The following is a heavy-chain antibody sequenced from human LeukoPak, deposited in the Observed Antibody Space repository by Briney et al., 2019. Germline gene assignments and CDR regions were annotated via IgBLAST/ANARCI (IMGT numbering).Heavy chain of an antibody. J-gene: IGHJ4*02. Sequence: GGSLRLSCAASGFSFSSYWMSWVRQAPGKGLEGVAFIRYDGSNKYYADSVKGRFTISRDNSKNTLYLQMNSLRAEDTAVYYCAKDRLMYYYGSGSYLDYWGQGTLVTVSS. CDR1: GFSFSSYW. CDR3: AKDRLMYYYGSGSYLDY. CDR2: IRYDGSNK. V-gene: IGHV3-30*02. D-gene: IGHD3-10*01.